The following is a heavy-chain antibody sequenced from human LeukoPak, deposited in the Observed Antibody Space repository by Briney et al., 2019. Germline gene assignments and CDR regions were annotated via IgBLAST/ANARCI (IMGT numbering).Heavy chain of an antibody. CDR2: ISSRSSYI. D-gene: IGHD6-13*01. V-gene: IGHV3-21*01. Sequence: GGSLRLSCAASGFTFSTYSMNWVRQAPGKGLEWVSSISSRSSYIFYADSVKGRFTISRDNAKNSLYLQMNSLRAEDTAVYYCARDWVAAAGLSIDTWGQGTVVTVSS. CDR1: GFTFSTYS. CDR3: ARDWVAAAGLSIDT. J-gene: IGHJ3*02.